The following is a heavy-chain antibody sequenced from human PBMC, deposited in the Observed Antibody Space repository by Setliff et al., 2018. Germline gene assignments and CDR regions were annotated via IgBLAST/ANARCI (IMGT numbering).Heavy chain of an antibody. J-gene: IGHJ4*02. CDR3: ARGRNIAARLVDS. CDR2: INHRGST. Sequence: SSETLSLTCAAYGGTFSDYYWTWIRQPPGKGLGWVGEINHRGSTNYNPSLKSRATISVDTSKDQFSLKVISMTAVDPAVYYCARGRNIAARLVDSWGQGTLVTVSS. V-gene: IGHV4-34*01. CDR1: GGTFSDYY. D-gene: IGHD6-6*01.